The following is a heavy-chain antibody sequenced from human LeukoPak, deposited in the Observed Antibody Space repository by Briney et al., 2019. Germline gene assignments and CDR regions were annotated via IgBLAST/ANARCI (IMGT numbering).Heavy chain of an antibody. CDR1: GYTFTSYY. V-gene: IGHV1-46*01. CDR2: INPSGGST. D-gene: IGHD3-10*01. Sequence: ASVKVSCKASGYTFTSYYMHWVRQAPGQGLEWMGIINPSGGSTSYAQKLQGRVTMTTDTSTSTAYMELRSLRSDDTAVYYCARDGHYYGLPIDPWGQGTLVTVSS. CDR3: ARDGHYYGLPIDP. J-gene: IGHJ5*02.